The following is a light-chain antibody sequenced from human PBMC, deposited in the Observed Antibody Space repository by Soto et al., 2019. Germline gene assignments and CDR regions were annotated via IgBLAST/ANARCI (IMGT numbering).Light chain of an antibody. CDR1: QNINSW. J-gene: IGKJ1*01. CDR3: QQYDDSHST. V-gene: IGKV1-5*03. Sequence: DIQMTQSPSTLSASIGDRVTITCQASQNINSWLAWYQQKPGKAPKLLIYKASYLQTGVPSRFSGSGSGTEFTLTISSLQPDDFASYYCQQYDDSHSTFGQGTKVEIK. CDR2: KAS.